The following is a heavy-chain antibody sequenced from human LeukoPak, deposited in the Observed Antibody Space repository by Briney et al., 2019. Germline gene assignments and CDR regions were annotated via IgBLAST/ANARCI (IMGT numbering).Heavy chain of an antibody. CDR3: ARGQGGLYCRSTSCRFDY. V-gene: IGHV4-34*01. D-gene: IGHD2-2*01. Sequence: PSETLSLTCAVYGGSFSGYYWSWIRQPPGKGLEWIGEINHSGSTNYNPSLKSRVTISVDTSKNQFSLKLSSVTAADTAVYYCARGQGGLYCRSTSCRFDYWGQGTLVTVSS. CDR2: INHSGST. CDR1: GGSFSGYY. J-gene: IGHJ4*02.